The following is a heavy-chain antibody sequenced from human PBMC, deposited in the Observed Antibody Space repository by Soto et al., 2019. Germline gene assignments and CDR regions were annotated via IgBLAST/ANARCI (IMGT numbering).Heavy chain of an antibody. J-gene: IGHJ4*02. V-gene: IGHV3-30*18. D-gene: IGHD1-26*01. CDR3: AKVDYSGSSFDY. CDR2: ISYDGSNK. CDR1: GFTFSSYG. Sequence: PGGSLRLSCAASGFTFSSYGMHWVRQAPGKGLEWVAVISYDGSNKYYADSVKGRFTISRDNSKNTLYLQMNSLRAEDTAVYYCAKVDYSGSSFDYWGQGTLVTVSS.